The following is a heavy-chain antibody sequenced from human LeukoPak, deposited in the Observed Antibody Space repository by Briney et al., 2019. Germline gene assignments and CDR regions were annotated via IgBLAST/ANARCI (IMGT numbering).Heavy chain of an antibody. Sequence: PSETLSLTCAVYGGSFSGYYWSWIRQPPGKGLEWIGEINHSGSTNYNPSLKSRVTISVDTSKNQFSLKLSSVTAADTAVYYCARGRRGDVVVVAATPLQDYYYYGMDVWGQGTTVTVSS. CDR1: GGSFSGYY. CDR3: ARGRRGDVVVVAATPLQDYYYYGMDV. V-gene: IGHV4-34*01. J-gene: IGHJ6*02. D-gene: IGHD2-15*01. CDR2: INHSGST.